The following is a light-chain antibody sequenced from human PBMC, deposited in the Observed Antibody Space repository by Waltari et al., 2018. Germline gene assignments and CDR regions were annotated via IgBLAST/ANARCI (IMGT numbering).Light chain of an antibody. CDR1: SSDVGGYDY. V-gene: IGLV2-11*01. Sequence: QSALTQPRSVSGSPGQSVTISCTGTSSDVGGYDYVSWYQNHPGKAPKLMICDVTKRPSGVPDRFSGSKSGNTASLTSSGLQAEDEADYYCCSYAGSYTHVVFGGGTKLTVL. CDR2: DVT. J-gene: IGLJ2*01. CDR3: CSYAGSYTHVV.